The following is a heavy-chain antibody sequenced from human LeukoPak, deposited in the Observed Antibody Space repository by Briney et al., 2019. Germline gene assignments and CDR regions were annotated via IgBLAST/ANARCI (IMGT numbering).Heavy chain of an antibody. CDR1: GFIFSTYS. V-gene: IGHV3-21*01. CDR2: ISSGSSYI. CDR3: ARDRYCGSTSCYHGDFDY. Sequence: GGSLRLSCAASGFIFSTYSMNWVRQAPGKGLEWVSSISSGSSYIYYADSVKGRFTISRDNAKNSLYLQMNSLRAEDTAVYYCARDRYCGSTSCYHGDFDYWGQGTLVTVSS. D-gene: IGHD2-2*01. J-gene: IGHJ4*02.